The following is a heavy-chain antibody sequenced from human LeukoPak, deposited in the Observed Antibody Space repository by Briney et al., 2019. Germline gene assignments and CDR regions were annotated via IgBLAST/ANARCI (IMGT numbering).Heavy chain of an antibody. J-gene: IGHJ4*02. V-gene: IGHV4-34*01. CDR3: ASSSGYDLWSYY. CDR2: INHSGST. Sequence: SETLSLTCAVYGGSFSGYYWSWIRQPPGKGLEWIGEINHSGSTNYNPSLKSRVTISVDTSKNQFSLKLSSVTAADTAVYYCASSSGYDLWSYYWGQGTLVTVSS. D-gene: IGHD5-12*01. CDR1: GGSFSGYY.